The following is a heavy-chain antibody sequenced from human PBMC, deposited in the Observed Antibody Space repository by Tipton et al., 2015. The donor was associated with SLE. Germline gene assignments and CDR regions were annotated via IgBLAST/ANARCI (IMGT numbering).Heavy chain of an antibody. V-gene: IGHV1-46*01. CDR2: INPSGGST. CDR1: GYTFTSYY. Sequence: QLVQSGPEVKKSGASVKVSCKASGYTFTSYYMHWVRQAPGQGVEWMGMINPSGGSTNYAQKFQGRVTMTRDTSTNTVDMDLSSLRPDDTAVYYGATGRDTGAGWGQEALVAASS. D-gene: IGHD3-10*01. CDR3: ATGRDTGAG. J-gene: IGHJ4*02.